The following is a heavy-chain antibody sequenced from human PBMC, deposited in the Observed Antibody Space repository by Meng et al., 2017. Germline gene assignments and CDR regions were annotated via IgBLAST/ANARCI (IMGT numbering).Heavy chain of an antibody. CDR3: ARCSSGWYEDAFDI. CDR2: IKQDGSEK. Sequence: GESLKISCAASGFTFSSYWMHWVRQAPGKGLEWVANIKQDGSEKYYVDSVRGRFTISRDNAKNSLYLQMNSLRAEDTAVYYCARCSSGWYEDAFDIWGQGTMVTVSS. D-gene: IGHD6-19*01. CDR1: GFTFSSYW. J-gene: IGHJ3*02. V-gene: IGHV3-7*01.